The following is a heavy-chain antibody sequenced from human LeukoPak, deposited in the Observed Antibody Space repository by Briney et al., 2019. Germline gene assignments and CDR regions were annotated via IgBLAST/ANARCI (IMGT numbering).Heavy chain of an antibody. V-gene: IGHV4-39*01. J-gene: IGHJ4*02. CDR2: IYYSGST. Sequence: SETLSLTCTVSGGSISSSSYYWGWIRQPPGKGLEWIGSIYYSGSTYYNPSLKSRVTISVDTSKNQFSLKLSSVTAADTAVYYCARWGLYSYGSHFDYWGQGTLVTVSS. CDR1: GGSISSSSYY. CDR3: ARWGLYSYGSHFDY. D-gene: IGHD5-18*01.